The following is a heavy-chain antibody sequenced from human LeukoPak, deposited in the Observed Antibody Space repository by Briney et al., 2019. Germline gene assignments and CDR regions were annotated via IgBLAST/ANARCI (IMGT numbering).Heavy chain of an antibody. V-gene: IGHV3-11*04. J-gene: IGHJ4*02. D-gene: IGHD3-22*01. CDR3: ARVVSENSGYQGY. Sequence: GGSLRLSCAASGFTFSDYYMSWIRQSPGKGLEWVSYISGSGSTIYYADSVKGRFTVSRDNAKNSLYLQMNSLRVEDTAVYYCARVVSENSGYQGYWGQGTLVTVSS. CDR1: GFTFSDYY. CDR2: ISGSGSTI.